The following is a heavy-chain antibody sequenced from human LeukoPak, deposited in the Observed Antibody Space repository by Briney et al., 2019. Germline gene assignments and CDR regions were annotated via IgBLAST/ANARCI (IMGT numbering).Heavy chain of an antibody. CDR2: IYYTGST. V-gene: IGHV4-59*08. J-gene: IGHJ4*02. D-gene: IGHD2-2*03. CDR3: ARQGDGYCSSINCLYSFDY. CDR1: GFTFSDYY. Sequence: PGGSLRLSCAASGFTFSDYYMSWIRQPPGKGLEWIGYIYYTGSTNYNPSLKSRVTISVDTSENQFSLKLNSVTAADTAVYYCARQGDGYCSSINCLYSFDYWGQGTLVTVSS.